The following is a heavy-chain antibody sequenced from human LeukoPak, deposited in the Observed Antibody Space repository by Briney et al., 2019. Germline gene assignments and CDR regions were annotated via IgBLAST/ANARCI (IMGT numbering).Heavy chain of an antibody. CDR2: ITSSGNTM. D-gene: IGHD1-20*01. Sequence: PGRSLRLSCAASGFTFSSYGMHWVRQAPGKGLEWVSFITSSGNTMYYADSVKGRFTISRDNAKNSLYLQMNSLRAEDTAVYYCARDPPFIIGTTFFDYWGQGTLVTVSS. CDR3: ARDPPFIIGTTFFDY. CDR1: GFTFSSYG. J-gene: IGHJ4*02. V-gene: IGHV3-48*04.